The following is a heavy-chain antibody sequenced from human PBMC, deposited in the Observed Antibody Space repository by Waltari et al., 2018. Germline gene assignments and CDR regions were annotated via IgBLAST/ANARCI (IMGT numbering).Heavy chain of an antibody. V-gene: IGHV4-4*01. D-gene: IGHD2-15*01. CDR2: VHGSGRT. J-gene: IGHJ4*02. Sequence: WGWVRQSPDKGLEWIGQVHGSGRTNYNPSFASRAIVSLDTSMNQFSLRILSATAADTAVYFCARDLGRGLFLDSWGQGTLVTVSP. CDR3: ARDLGRGLFLDS.